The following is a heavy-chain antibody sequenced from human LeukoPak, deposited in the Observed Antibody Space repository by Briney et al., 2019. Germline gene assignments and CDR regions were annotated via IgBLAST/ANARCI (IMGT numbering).Heavy chain of an antibody. Sequence: SETLSLTCTVSGGSISSYYWSWIRQPAGKGLEWIGRIYTSGSTNYNPSLKSRVTMSVDTSKNQFSLKLSSVTAADTAVYYCARSGYYYDSSGYLAYFDYWGQGTLVTVSS. V-gene: IGHV4-4*07. J-gene: IGHJ4*02. D-gene: IGHD3-22*01. CDR2: IYTSGST. CDR3: ARSGYYYDSSGYLAYFDY. CDR1: GGSISSYY.